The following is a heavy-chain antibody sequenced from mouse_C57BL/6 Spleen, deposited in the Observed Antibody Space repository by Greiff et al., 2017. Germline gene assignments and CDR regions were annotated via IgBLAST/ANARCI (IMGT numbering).Heavy chain of an antibody. Sequence: DVKLVESGGGLVQPGGSLSLSCAASGFTFTDYYMSWVRQPPGKALEWLGFIRNKANGYTTEYSASVKGRFTISRDNSQSILYLQMNALRAEDSATYYCARGAVYYDYDGYAMDYWGQGTSVTVSS. CDR3: ARGAVYYDYDGYAMDY. V-gene: IGHV7-3*01. CDR1: GFTFTDYY. CDR2: IRNKANGYTT. J-gene: IGHJ4*01. D-gene: IGHD2-4*01.